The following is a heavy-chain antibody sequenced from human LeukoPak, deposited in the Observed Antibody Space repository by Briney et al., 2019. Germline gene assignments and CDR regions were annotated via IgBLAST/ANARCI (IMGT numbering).Heavy chain of an antibody. CDR2: IKQDGSQK. CDR1: GFFFSSYW. J-gene: IGHJ4*02. D-gene: IGHD2/OR15-2a*01. CDR3: ARGFYESYSTGLYFDY. V-gene: IGHV3-7*01. Sequence: GGSLRLSCAASGFFFSSYWMTWVRQAPGKGLEWLSNIKQDGSQKYYGDSVKGPPTIARDNAKNSLYMQMDSLRAEDTAVYYCARGFYESYSTGLYFDYWGQGTLVTVSS.